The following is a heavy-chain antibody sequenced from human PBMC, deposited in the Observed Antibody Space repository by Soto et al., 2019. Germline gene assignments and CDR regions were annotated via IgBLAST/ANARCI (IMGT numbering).Heavy chain of an antibody. CDR1: GYTFTSYG. D-gene: IGHD2-2*01. J-gene: IGHJ3*02. Sequence: ASVKVSCKASGYTFTSYGISWVRQAPGQGLEWMGWISAYNGNTNYAQKLQGRVTMTTDTSTGTAYMELRSLRSDDTAVYYCARGRGDGIVVVVPAGDAFDIWGQGTMVTVSS. CDR2: ISAYNGNT. CDR3: ARGRGDGIVVVVPAGDAFDI. V-gene: IGHV1-18*01.